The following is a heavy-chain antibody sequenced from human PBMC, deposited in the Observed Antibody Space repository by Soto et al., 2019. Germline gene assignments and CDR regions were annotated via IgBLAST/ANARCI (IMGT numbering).Heavy chain of an antibody. Sequence: QVQLQESGPGLVKPSQTLSLTCNVSGGSISSGGYYWSWIRQHPGKGVEWIGYIYYSGSTYYNPSPKSRVTISVDTSKNQFSLKLSSVTAADTAVYYCARGPPLYYYDSSGFDPWGQGTLVTVSS. CDR3: ARGPPLYYYDSSGFDP. J-gene: IGHJ5*02. D-gene: IGHD3-22*01. V-gene: IGHV4-31*03. CDR2: IYYSGST. CDR1: GGSISSGGYY.